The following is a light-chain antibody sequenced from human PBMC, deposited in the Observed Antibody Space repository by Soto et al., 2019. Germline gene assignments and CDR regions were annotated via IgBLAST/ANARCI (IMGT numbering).Light chain of an antibody. CDR1: QGVSTY. J-gene: IGKJ2*01. CDR3: QHYNNWPFT. V-gene: IGKV1-9*01. CDR2: GAS. Sequence: DIQLTQSPSFLSASVGDRVTMTCRASQGVSTYLAWYQKKPGKAPKLLIYGASTWQSGVPSRFSGSGSGTDFALAISSLQPEDFAVYYCQHYNNWPFTFGQGTKVDIK.